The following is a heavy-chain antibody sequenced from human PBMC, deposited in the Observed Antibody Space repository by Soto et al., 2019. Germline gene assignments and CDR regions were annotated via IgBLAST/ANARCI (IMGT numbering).Heavy chain of an antibody. Sequence: QVQLVQSGGGVVQPGRSLRLSCAGPGFTFSSYGIHWVRQAPGKGLEWVALISYDGGNEKYTESVKDRFTICRDDSHNVADLQMSSLRTEDTAMYYCAKDRYSGTYPTDFDYWGQGSLVTVSS. CDR2: ISYDGGNE. J-gene: IGHJ4*02. D-gene: IGHD1-26*01. CDR3: AKDRYSGTYPTDFDY. CDR1: GFTFSSYG. V-gene: IGHV3-30*18.